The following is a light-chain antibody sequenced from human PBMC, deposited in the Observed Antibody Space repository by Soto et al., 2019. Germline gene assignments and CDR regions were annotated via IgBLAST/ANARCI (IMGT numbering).Light chain of an antibody. CDR1: SSDVGGYNY. J-gene: IGLJ2*01. CDR2: DVS. CDR3: SSYTSSSILYVV. V-gene: IGLV2-14*01. Sequence: QSALTQPASVSGSPGQSITISCTGTSSDVGGYNYVSWYQQHPGKAPKLMIYDVSNRPSGVSNRFSGSKSGNTASLTISGLQAEDEADYYCSSYTSSSILYVVFGGGTQLTVL.